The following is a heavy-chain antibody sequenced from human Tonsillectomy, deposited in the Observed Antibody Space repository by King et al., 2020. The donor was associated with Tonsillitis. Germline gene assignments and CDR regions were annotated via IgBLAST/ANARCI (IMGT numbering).Heavy chain of an antibody. J-gene: IGHJ4*02. CDR3: ARHLPTQRITIFGVVIKKDY. CDR2: IDPSDSYT. Sequence: VQLVESGAEVKKPGESLRISCKGSGYSFTSYWISWVRQMPGKGLEWMGRIDPSDSYTNYSPSFQGHVTISADKSISTAYLQWSSLKASDTAMYYCARHLPTQRITIFGVVIKKDYWGQGTLVTVSS. CDR1: GYSFTSYW. V-gene: IGHV5-10-1*03. D-gene: IGHD3-3*01.